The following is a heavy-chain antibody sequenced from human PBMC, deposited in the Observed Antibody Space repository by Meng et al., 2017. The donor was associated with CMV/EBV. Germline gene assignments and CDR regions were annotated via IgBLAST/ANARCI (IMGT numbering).Heavy chain of an antibody. CDR2: IKNKGENYGT. CDR1: GFTFSDSL. J-gene: IGHJ4*02. Sequence: GESLKISCEASGFTFSDSLMHWVRQAPGKGLEWVGRIKNKGENYGTTYGASVTGRFTISRDDSKNTAYLQMNNLKTEDTAVYYCISWNDWNYYYFDSWGQGTLVTVSS. V-gene: IGHV3-73*01. CDR3: ISWNDWNYYYFDS. D-gene: IGHD1-7*01.